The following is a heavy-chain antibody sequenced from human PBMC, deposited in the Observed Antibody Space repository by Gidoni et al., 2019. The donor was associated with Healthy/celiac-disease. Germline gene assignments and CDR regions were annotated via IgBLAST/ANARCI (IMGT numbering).Heavy chain of an antibody. V-gene: IGHV3-66*02. CDR3: ARGADYDILTGYARNWYFDL. CDR1: GFPVSSNY. Sequence: EVQLVESGGGLVQPGGSLRLSCAASGFPVSSNYMSWVRQAPGKGREWVSVIYSVGSTYYADSVKGRFTISRENSKNTQYLRMNSLRAEDTAVYNCARGADYDILTGYARNWYFDLWGRGTLVTVSS. J-gene: IGHJ2*01. CDR2: IYSVGST. D-gene: IGHD3-9*01.